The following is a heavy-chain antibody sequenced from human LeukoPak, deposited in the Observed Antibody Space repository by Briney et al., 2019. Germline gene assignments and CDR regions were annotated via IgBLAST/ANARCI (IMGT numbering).Heavy chain of an antibody. V-gene: IGHV3-30*02. Sequence: GGSLRLSCAASGFTFSAYGMNWVRQAPGKGLEWLALIGSDGSNKYFADSVKGRFTISRDNSKNTLYLQMNSLRAEDTAVYYCAKDLGSGWASFDYWGQGTLVTVSS. CDR3: AKDLGSGWASFDY. J-gene: IGHJ4*02. CDR1: GFTFSAYG. D-gene: IGHD6-19*01. CDR2: IGSDGSNK.